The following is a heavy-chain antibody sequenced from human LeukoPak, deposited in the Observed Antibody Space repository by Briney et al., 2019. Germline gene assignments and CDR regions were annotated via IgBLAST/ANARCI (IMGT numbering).Heavy chain of an antibody. Sequence: ASVKVSCKASGYTFTSYGISWVRQAPGRGLEWMGWISAYNGNTNYAQKLQGRVTMTTDTSTTTAYMELRGLRSDDTAVYFCARGSDYGDYGDYWGQGTLVTVSS. CDR2: ISAYNGNT. J-gene: IGHJ4*02. V-gene: IGHV1-18*01. CDR1: GYTFTSYG. D-gene: IGHD4-17*01. CDR3: ARGSDYGDYGDY.